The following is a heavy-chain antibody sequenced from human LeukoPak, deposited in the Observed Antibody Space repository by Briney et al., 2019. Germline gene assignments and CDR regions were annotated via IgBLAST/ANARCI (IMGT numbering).Heavy chain of an antibody. D-gene: IGHD5-18*01. CDR3: AHALYSYGPIPFDY. Sequence: SETLSLTCTVSGGSISSGGYYWSWIRQHPGKGLEWIGYIYYSGSTYYNPSLKSRVTISVDTSKNQFSLKLSSVIAADTATYYCAHALYSYGPIPFDYWGQGTLVTVSS. CDR2: IYYSGST. CDR1: GGSISSGGYY. J-gene: IGHJ4*02. V-gene: IGHV4-31*03.